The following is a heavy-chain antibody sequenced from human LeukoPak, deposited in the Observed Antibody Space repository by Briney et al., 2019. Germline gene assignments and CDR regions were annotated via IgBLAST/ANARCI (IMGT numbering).Heavy chain of an antibody. CDR1: PFIVNSNF. J-gene: IGHJ4*02. D-gene: IGHD1-26*01. V-gene: IGHV3-23*01. CDR2: ISGSGGST. CDR3: AKSRGSLVGATDY. Sequence: GGSLRLSCAASPFIVNSNFMGWVRQAPGKGLEWVSAISGSGGSTYYADSVKGRFTISRDNSKNTLYLQMNSLRAEDTAVYYCAKSRGSLVGATDYWGQGTLVTVSS.